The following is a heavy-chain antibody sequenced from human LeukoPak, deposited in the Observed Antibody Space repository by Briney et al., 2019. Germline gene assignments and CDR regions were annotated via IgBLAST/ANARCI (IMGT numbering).Heavy chain of an antibody. CDR2: IRSSTRYI. CDR1: GFIFSNYS. J-gene: IGHJ3*02. D-gene: IGHD5-18*01. V-gene: IGHV3-21*01. Sequence: GGSLRLSCAASGFIFSNYSLNRVRQAPGKGLEWVSSIRSSTRYIFYADSVKGRFTVSRDNAKNSLFLQMNSLRAEDTAVYYCARVRDTSTVYDALDIWGQGTMVTVSS. CDR3: ARVRDTSTVYDALDI.